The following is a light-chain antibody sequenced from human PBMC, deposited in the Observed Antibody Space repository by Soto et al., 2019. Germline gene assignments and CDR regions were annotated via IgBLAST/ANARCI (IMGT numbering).Light chain of an antibody. CDR1: SSDVGRYNY. Sequence: QSVLTQPPSASGSPGQSATISCIGTSSDVGRYNYVSWYQHHPGKAPKLIIYEVTKRPSGVPDRFSGSKSGNTASLTVSGLQADDEADYYCSSYVGGNNYVFGPGTKLTVL. CDR2: EVT. V-gene: IGLV2-8*01. CDR3: SSYVGGNNYV. J-gene: IGLJ1*01.